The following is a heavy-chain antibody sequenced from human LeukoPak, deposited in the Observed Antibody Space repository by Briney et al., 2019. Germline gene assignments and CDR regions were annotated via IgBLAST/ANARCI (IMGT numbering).Heavy chain of an antibody. CDR2: IRSKAYGETT. Sequence: GESLRLSCTVSGFPFGDYHMTWFRQAPGKGLEWVGGIRSKAYGETTQYAASVKGRLSISRDDSKSIAYLQMNSLRTEDTAVYYCTRDGRGSNFDYWGQGTLVTVSS. D-gene: IGHD2-15*01. V-gene: IGHV3-49*03. CDR3: TRDGRGSNFDY. CDR1: GFPFGDYH. J-gene: IGHJ4*02.